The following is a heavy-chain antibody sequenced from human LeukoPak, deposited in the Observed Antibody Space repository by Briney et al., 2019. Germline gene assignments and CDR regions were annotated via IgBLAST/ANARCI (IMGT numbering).Heavy chain of an antibody. V-gene: IGHV3-7*01. CDR3: ARIGYSSSCTDY. Sequence: GGSLRLSCAASGFTFSNYWMSWVRQAPGKGLEWVANIKQDGSVKYYVDSVKGRFTISRDNAKNSLYLQMNSLRAEDTAVYYCARIGYSSSCTDYWGQGTLVTVSS. D-gene: IGHD6-13*01. J-gene: IGHJ4*02. CDR1: GFTFSNYW. CDR2: IKQDGSVK.